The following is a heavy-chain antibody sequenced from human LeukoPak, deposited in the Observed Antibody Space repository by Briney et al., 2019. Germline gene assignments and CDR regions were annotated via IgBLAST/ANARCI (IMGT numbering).Heavy chain of an antibody. D-gene: IGHD6-13*01. J-gene: IGHJ4*02. Sequence: GGSLRLSCAASGFTFSSYSMNWVRQAPGKGLEWGSSISSSSSYIYYADSAKGRFTISRDNAKNSLYLQMNSLRAEDTAVYYCARDRQQLFDYWGQGTLVTVSS. CDR1: GFTFSSYS. CDR2: ISSSSSYI. V-gene: IGHV3-21*01. CDR3: ARDRQQLFDY.